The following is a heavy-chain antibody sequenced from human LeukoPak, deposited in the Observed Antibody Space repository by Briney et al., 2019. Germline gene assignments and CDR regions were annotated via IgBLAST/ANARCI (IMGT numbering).Heavy chain of an antibody. V-gene: IGHV4-4*07. D-gene: IGHD3-22*01. CDR2: IYTSGST. J-gene: IGHJ3*02. CDR3: ARHPVVVVITTRMAFDI. Sequence: PSETLSLTCTVSGGSISSYYWSWIRQPAGKGLEWIGRIYTSGSTNYNPSLKSRVTISVDTSKNQFSLKLSSVTAADTAVYYCARHPVVVVITTRMAFDIWGQGTMVTVSS. CDR1: GGSISSYY.